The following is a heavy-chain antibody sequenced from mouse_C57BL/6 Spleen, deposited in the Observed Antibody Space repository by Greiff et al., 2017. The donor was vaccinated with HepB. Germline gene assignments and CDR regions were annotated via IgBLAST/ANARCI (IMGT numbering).Heavy chain of an antibody. Sequence: QVQLQQPGAELVKPGASVKMSCKASGYTFTSYWITWVKQRPGQGLEWIGDIYPGSGSTNYNEKFKSKATLTVDTSSSTAYMQLSSLTSEDSAVYYCARWSYGSSYGNYWGQGTTLTVSS. J-gene: IGHJ2*01. D-gene: IGHD1-1*01. V-gene: IGHV1-55*01. CDR3: ARWSYGSSYGNY. CDR1: GYTFTSYW. CDR2: IYPGSGST.